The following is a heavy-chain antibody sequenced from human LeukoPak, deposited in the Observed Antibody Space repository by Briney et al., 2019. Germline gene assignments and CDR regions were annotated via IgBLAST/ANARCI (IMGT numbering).Heavy chain of an antibody. V-gene: IGHV3-48*02. Sequence: PGGSLRLSCAASGFTFSSYSMNWVRQAPGKGLEGISYISSSSSTIYYTDSVKGRFTISRDNAKNSLYLQMNSLRDEDTALYYCARVPYSTGAFDYWGQGTLVTVSS. CDR2: ISSSSSTI. CDR3: ARVPYSTGAFDY. J-gene: IGHJ4*02. CDR1: GFTFSSYS. D-gene: IGHD6-19*01.